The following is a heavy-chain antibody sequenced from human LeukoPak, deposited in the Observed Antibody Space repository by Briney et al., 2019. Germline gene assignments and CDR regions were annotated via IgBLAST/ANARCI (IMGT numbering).Heavy chain of an antibody. J-gene: IGHJ4*02. CDR3: ARGPDFELRYSSN. V-gene: IGHV4-34*01. CDR2: INHSGST. CDR1: GGSNSSYY. Sequence: SETLSLTCTVSGGSNSSYYWGWIRQPPGKGLEWIGEINHSGSTNYNPSLKSRVTISVDTSKNQFSLKLSSVTAADTAVYYCARGPDFELRYSSNWGQGTLVTVSS. D-gene: IGHD6-19*01.